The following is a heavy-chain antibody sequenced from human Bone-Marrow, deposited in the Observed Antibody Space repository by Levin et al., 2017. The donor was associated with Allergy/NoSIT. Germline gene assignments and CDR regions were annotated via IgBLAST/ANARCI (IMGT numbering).Heavy chain of an antibody. J-gene: IGHJ6*02. D-gene: IGHD1-26*01. Sequence: ASVKVSCKASGYTFTGYYMHWVRQAPGQGLEWMGWINPNSGGTNYAQKFQGRVTMTRDTSISTAYMELSRLRSDDTAVYYCARDLGTVGATTHTYYYYGMDVWGQGTTVTVSS. CDR2: INPNSGGT. V-gene: IGHV1-2*02. CDR1: GYTFTGYY. CDR3: ARDLGTVGATTHTYYYYGMDV.